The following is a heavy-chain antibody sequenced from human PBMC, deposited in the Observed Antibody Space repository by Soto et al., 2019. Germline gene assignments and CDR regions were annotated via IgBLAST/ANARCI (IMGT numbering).Heavy chain of an antibody. Sequence: GGSLRLSCAASRFTFSYYAMHWIRQAPGKGLEWVAVISYDGSNKYYADSVKGRFTISRDNSKNTLYLQMNSLRAEDTAVYYCAKDLRGYSYGSFGEFDYWGQGTLVTVSS. D-gene: IGHD5-18*01. CDR2: ISYDGSNK. V-gene: IGHV3-30*04. J-gene: IGHJ4*02. CDR3: AKDLRGYSYGSFGEFDY. CDR1: RFTFSYYA.